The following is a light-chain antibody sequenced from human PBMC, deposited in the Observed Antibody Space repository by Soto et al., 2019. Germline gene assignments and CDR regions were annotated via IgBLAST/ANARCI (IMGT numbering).Light chain of an antibody. J-gene: IGKJ1*01. CDR3: QQRTDRPPWT. V-gene: IGKV3-11*01. CDR2: DAS. CDR1: QSIGLT. Sequence: EIVLTQSPGTLSLSPGERATLSCRASQSIGLTIAWYQHKPGQAPRLLIFDASPRATGIPARFRGSGSGTDFTLSISSLEPEDFAVYYCQQRTDRPPWTFGQGTKVDNK.